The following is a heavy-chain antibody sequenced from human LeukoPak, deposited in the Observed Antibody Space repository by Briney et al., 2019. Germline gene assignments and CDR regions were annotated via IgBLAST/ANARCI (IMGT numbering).Heavy chain of an antibody. CDR2: ISGYNGDT. CDR1: GHSFTHHG. V-gene: IGHV1-18*01. J-gene: IGHJ4*02. Sequence: GASVKLSCKTFGHSFTHHGFSWVRQAPGQGLEWMGWISGYNGDTHYAQNFQGRVTLTSDTSTSSVYMELRSLRSDDTAVYYCARDPTNTSGRYAYFDYWGQGALVTVSS. CDR3: ARDPTNTSGRYAYFDY. D-gene: IGHD6-19*01.